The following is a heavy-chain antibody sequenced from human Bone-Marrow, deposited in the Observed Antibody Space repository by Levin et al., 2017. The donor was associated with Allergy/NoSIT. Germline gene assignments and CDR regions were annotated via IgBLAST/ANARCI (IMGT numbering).Heavy chain of an antibody. CDR1: GGSISTYY. D-gene: IGHD2-8*01. J-gene: IGHJ6*03. Sequence: SETLSLVCTVSGGSISTYYWSWIRQPPGKGLQWIGYIHYSGSINYNPSLKSRVTISVDTSKNHFSLNLNSVTAADTAVYYCAREATYCTDGSCKSNYFYYMDVWGQGTTVTVSS. CDR2: IHYSGSI. V-gene: IGHV4-59*01. CDR3: AREATYCTDGSCKSNYFYYMDV.